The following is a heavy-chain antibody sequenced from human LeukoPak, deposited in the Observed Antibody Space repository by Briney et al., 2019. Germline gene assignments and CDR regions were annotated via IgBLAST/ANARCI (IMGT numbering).Heavy chain of an antibody. CDR3: AKDTHRIYYYGMDV. Sequence: GGSLRLSCAASGFTFDDYAMHWVRQAPGKGLEWVSLISGDGGSTFYADSVKGRFTISRDNSKNSLYLQMNSLRTEDTALYYSAKDTHRIYYYGMDVWGQGTTVTVSS. CDR2: ISGDGGST. CDR1: GFTFDDYA. J-gene: IGHJ6*02. V-gene: IGHV3-43*02.